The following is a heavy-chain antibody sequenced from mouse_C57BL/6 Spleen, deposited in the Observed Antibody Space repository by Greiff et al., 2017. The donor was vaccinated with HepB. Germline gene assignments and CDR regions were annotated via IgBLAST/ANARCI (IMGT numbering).Heavy chain of an antibody. CDR2: ISSGSSTI. J-gene: IGHJ4*01. V-gene: IGHV5-17*01. CDR1: GFTFSDYG. CDR3: AKDGLLEAMDY. D-gene: IGHD2-10*01. Sequence: EVQGVESGGGLVKPGGSLKLSCAASGFTFSDYGMHWVRQAPEKGLEWVAYISSGSSTIYYADTVKGRFTISRDNAKNTLFLQMTSLRSEDTAMYYCAKDGLLEAMDYWGQGPSVTVSS.